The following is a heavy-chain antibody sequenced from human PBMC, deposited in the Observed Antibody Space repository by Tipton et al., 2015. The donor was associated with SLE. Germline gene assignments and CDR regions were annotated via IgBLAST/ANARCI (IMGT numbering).Heavy chain of an antibody. CDR1: GFTFDDYA. CDR3: AKDRYASSYDAVDI. D-gene: IGHD6-13*01. CDR2: IIWNSGDI. Sequence: SLRLSCVASGFTFDDYAMHWVRQAPGKGLEWVSSIIWNSGDIGYADSVKGRFTTSRDNAKNSLYLEMNGLRPEDTALYYCAKDRYASSYDAVDIWGQGTMVTVSS. V-gene: IGHV3-9*01. J-gene: IGHJ3*02.